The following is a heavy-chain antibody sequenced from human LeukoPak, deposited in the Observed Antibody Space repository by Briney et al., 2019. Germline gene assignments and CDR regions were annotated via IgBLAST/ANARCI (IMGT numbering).Heavy chain of an antibody. CDR3: ARDWDSRNDYFDP. D-gene: IGHD1-1*01. J-gene: IGHJ4*02. V-gene: IGHV1-18*01. Sequence: ASVKVSCKASGYTFTRYGISWVRQAPGQGLEWVGWTSAHNDDTNYAETLQGRLTMTTDISTSTAYMELTSLRSDDTAVYYCARDWDSRNDYFDPWGQGTLVIVSS. CDR1: GYTFTRYG. CDR2: TSAHNDDT.